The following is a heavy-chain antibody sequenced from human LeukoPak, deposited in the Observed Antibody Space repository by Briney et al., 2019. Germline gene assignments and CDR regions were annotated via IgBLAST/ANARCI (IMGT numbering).Heavy chain of an antibody. V-gene: IGHV4-59*01. J-gene: IGHJ4*02. CDR3: ARAGSSWTLKVDY. Sequence: SETLSLTCTVSGGSISSYYWSWIRQPPGKGLEWIGYIYYSGSTNYNPSPKSRVTISVDTSKNQFSLKLSSVTAADTAVYYCARAGSSWTLKVDYWGQGTLVTVSS. CDR2: IYYSGST. CDR1: GGSISSYY. D-gene: IGHD6-13*01.